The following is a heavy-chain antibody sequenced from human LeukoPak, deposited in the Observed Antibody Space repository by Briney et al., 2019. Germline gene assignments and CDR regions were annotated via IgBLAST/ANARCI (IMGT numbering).Heavy chain of an antibody. Sequence: GRSLRLSCAASGFTFSSYGMHWVRQAPGKGLEWVAVISYDGSNKYYADSVKGRFTIPRDNSMNTLYLQMNSLRDEDTAVYYCAQAWRWLQLNYWGQGTLVTVSS. V-gene: IGHV3-30*18. CDR2: ISYDGSNK. CDR3: AQAWRWLQLNY. J-gene: IGHJ4*02. CDR1: GFTFSSYG. D-gene: IGHD5-24*01.